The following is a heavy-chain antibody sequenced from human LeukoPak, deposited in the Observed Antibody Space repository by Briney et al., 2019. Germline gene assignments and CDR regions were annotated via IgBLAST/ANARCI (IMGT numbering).Heavy chain of an antibody. D-gene: IGHD5-12*01. CDR3: TKGGPDGGQGVATTDDAFDI. CDR1: GFTFSSYG. Sequence: GRTLSLSCAASGFTFSSYGMLWVRQAPGKGLEWMAVIWYDGSNKYYADSVKGPFTSSTDNSKSTLYLQMSSLRAEDTAVYYCTKGGPDGGQGVATTDDAFDIWGQGTMVTVSS. CDR2: IWYDGSNK. V-gene: IGHV3-33*06. J-gene: IGHJ3*02.